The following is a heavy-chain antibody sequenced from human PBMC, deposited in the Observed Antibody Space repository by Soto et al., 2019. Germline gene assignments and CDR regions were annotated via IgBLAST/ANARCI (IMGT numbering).Heavy chain of an antibody. D-gene: IGHD6-13*01. CDR3: TRGSSSWSNWFDP. Sequence: QVPLVESGGGVVQPGRSLRLSCAASGFTFSTYAMHWVRQAPGKGLEWVSFISYDGSKKYYADSVKGRFTISRDNSKNTLYLQMNSLRTEDTTMYYCTRGSSSWSNWFDPWGQGTLVTVSS. CDR1: GFTFSTYA. V-gene: IGHV3-30*01. J-gene: IGHJ5*02. CDR2: ISYDGSKK.